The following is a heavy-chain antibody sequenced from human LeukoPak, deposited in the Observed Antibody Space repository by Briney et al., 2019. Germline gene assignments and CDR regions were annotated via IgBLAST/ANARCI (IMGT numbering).Heavy chain of an antibody. V-gene: IGHV3-43*02. CDR3: ARTGNFDY. CDR1: GFTYDDYA. CDR2: ITGDGGST. J-gene: IGHJ4*02. Sequence: PGGSLRLSCAASGFTYDDYAMHWVRQAPGRGLEWVSLITGDGGSTYYAHSVKGRFTVSRDNSQNSLYLQMNNLRIEDTALYYCARTGNFDYWGQGTLVTVSS. D-gene: IGHD3/OR15-3a*01.